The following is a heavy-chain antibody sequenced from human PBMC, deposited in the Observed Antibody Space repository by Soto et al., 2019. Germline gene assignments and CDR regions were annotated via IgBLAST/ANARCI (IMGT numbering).Heavy chain of an antibody. CDR2: IYYSGST. D-gene: IGHD4-17*01. V-gene: IGHV4-59*01. Sequence: PSETLSLTCTVSGGSXSSYYWSWIRQPPGKGLEWIGYIYYSGSTNYNPSLKSRVTISVDTSKNQFSLKLSSVTAADTAVYYCARESGDATIDYSGQGTLVTVSS. CDR1: GGSXSSYY. J-gene: IGHJ4*02. CDR3: ARESGDATIDY.